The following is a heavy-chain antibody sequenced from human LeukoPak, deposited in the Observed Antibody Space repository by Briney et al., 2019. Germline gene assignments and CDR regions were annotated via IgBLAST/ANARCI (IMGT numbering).Heavy chain of an antibody. J-gene: IGHJ4*02. Sequence: PSETLSLTCTVSGGSISSSSYYWGWIRQPPGKGLEWIGSIYHSGSTYYNPSLKSRVTISVDTSKNQFSLKLSSVTAADTAVYYCARRMPPDYWGQGTLVTVSS. CDR3: ARRMPPDY. V-gene: IGHV4-39*07. CDR1: GGSISSSSYY. D-gene: IGHD2-15*01. CDR2: IYHSGST.